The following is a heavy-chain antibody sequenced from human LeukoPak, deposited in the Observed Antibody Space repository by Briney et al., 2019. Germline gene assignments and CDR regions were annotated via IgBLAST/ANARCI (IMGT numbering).Heavy chain of an antibody. CDR2: INHSGST. CDR1: GGSFSGYY. J-gene: IGHJ4*02. Sequence: KPSETLSLTCAVYGGSFSGYYWSWIRHPPGKGLEWVGDINHSGSTNYNPSLKSRVTISVDTSKTQFSLKLSTVTAADTAVYYCARVRRRYSGYDGFDYWGQGTLVTVSS. CDR3: ARVRRRYSGYDGFDY. D-gene: IGHD5-12*01. V-gene: IGHV4-34*01.